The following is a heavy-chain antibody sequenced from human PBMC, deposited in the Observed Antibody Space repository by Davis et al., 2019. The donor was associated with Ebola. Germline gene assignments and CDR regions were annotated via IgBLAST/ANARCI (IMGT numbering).Heavy chain of an antibody. V-gene: IGHV3-7*03. CDR3: VRFKPFDY. CDR2: IKQDGSEK. J-gene: IGHJ4*02. CDR1: GFTFSSYW. Sequence: GESLKISCAASGFTFSSYWMSWVRQAPGKGLEWVANIKQDGSEKYYVDSVKGRFTISRDNAKNSLYLQMDSLRAEDTAVYYCVRFKPFDYWGQGTLVTVSS.